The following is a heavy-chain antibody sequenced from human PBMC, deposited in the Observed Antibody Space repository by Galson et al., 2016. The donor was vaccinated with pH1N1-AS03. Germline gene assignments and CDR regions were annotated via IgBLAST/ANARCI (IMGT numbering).Heavy chain of an antibody. J-gene: IGHJ6*02. CDR3: ARDPRGPCSRATCATTYYFGMDV. D-gene: IGHD1-26*01. CDR1: GYIFTGFY. Sequence: SVKVSCKASGYIFTGFYVHWVRQAPGQGLEWMGWVNPNNGVTNNAQKFQAWATMTGGTSISTAYMALYGLKSDDSAVYYGARDPRGPCSRATCATTYYFGMDVWGQGTTVIVSS. V-gene: IGHV1-2*04. CDR2: VNPNNGVT.